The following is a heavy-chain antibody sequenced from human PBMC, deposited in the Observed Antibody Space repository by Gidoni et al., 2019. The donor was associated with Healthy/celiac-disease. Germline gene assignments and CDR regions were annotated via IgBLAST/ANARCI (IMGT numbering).Heavy chain of an antibody. CDR3: ARQAAGTKATNNWFDP. Sequence: QLQLQELGPGLVKPSETLSLTRTVSGGSISSSSYYWGWIRQPPGKGLEWIGSIYYSGSTYYNPSLKSRVTISVDTSKNQFSLKLSSVTAADTAVYYCARQAAGTKATNNWFDPWGQGTLVTVSS. CDR1: GGSISSSSYY. V-gene: IGHV4-39*01. J-gene: IGHJ5*02. D-gene: IGHD1-7*01. CDR2: IYYSGST.